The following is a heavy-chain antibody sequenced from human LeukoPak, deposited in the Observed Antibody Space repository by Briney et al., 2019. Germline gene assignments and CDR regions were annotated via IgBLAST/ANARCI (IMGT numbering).Heavy chain of an antibody. D-gene: IGHD5-18*01. V-gene: IGHV4-39*01. CDR3: ARHVDTATDYFDY. J-gene: IGHJ4*02. CDR2: IYYSGSS. CDR1: GGSISSSSYY. Sequence: SETLSLTCTVSGGSISSSSYYWGWIRQPPGKGLEWIGSIYYSGSSYYNPSLKSRVTISVHTSKNQFSLKLSSVTAADTAVYYCARHVDTATDYFDYWGRGTLVTVSS.